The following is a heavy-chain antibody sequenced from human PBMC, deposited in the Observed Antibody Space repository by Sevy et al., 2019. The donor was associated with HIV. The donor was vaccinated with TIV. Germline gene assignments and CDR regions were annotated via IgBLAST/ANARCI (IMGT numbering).Heavy chain of an antibody. CDR1: GFTFSSYS. CDR3: AREGEEFGDYYRTRGMDV. V-gene: IGHV3-21*01. Sequence: GGSLRLSCAASGFTFSSYSMNWVRQAPGKGLEWVPSISSSSSYIYYADSVKGRFTISRDNAKNSLYLQMNSLRAEDTAVYYCAREGEEFGDYYRTRGMDVWGQGTTVTVSS. J-gene: IGHJ6*02. D-gene: IGHD3-10*01. CDR2: ISSSSSYI.